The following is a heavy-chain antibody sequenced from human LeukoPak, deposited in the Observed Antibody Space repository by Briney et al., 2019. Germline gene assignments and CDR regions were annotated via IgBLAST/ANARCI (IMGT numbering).Heavy chain of an antibody. CDR1: EYTFARYE. CDR2: INTNTGDP. D-gene: IGHD6-13*01. V-gene: IGHV7-4-1*02. Sequence: GASVKVSCKASEYTFARYEINWVRQAPGQGLEWMGWINTNTGDPTYAQGFTGRFVFSLDTSVTTAYVQISSLKAEDTAVYYCARVDTSNWSPCDHWGQGTLVTVSS. CDR3: ARVDTSNWSPCDH. J-gene: IGHJ4*02.